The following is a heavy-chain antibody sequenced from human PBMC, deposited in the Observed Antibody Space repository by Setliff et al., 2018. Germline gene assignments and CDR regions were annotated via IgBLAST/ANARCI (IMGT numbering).Heavy chain of an antibody. J-gene: IGHJ4*02. CDR2: IYSSGST. V-gene: IGHV4-30-4*08. D-gene: IGHD3-22*01. CDR1: GGSISSGDYY. CDR3: ARESRYYYDNLGTLDY. Sequence: PSETLSLTCTVSGGSISSGDYYWSWIRQPPGKGLEWIGYIYSSGSTYYNPSLKSRVSISVDTSKNQFSLKLSSVTAADTAVYYCARESRYYYDNLGTLDYWGQGTQVT.